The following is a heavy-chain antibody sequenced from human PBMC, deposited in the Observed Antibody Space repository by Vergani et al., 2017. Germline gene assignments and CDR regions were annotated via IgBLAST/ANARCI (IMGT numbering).Heavy chain of an antibody. J-gene: IGHJ4*02. Sequence: QVQLVQSGAEVKKPGASVKVSCKASGYTFTDYFMHWVRQAPGQGLEWMGWINPNNGGTNYAQKFQGRVTMTRDTSISTAYMELSNRRSDDTAVYYCARVGTSSNRDYFDYWGQGTLVTVSS. CDR2: INPNNGGT. CDR1: GYTFTDYF. CDR3: ARVGTSSNRDYFDY. V-gene: IGHV1-2*02. D-gene: IGHD2-2*01.